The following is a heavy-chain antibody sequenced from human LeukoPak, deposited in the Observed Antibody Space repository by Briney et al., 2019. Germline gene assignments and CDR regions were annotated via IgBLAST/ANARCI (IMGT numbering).Heavy chain of an antibody. CDR1: GYTFTGYY. D-gene: IGHD4-17*01. Sequence: ASVKVSCKASGYTFTGYYMHWVRQSPGQGLEWMGWFNPNSGGTNYAQKFQGRVTMTRDTSIRTAYMELSSLTSDDTAVYYCARAQSTATYGGGAFDFWGQGTMVTVSS. V-gene: IGHV1-2*02. CDR2: FNPNSGGT. CDR3: ARAQSTATYGGGAFDF. J-gene: IGHJ3*01.